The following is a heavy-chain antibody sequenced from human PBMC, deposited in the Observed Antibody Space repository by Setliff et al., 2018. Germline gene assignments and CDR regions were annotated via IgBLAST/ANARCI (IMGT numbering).Heavy chain of an antibody. CDR2: IIPIFGTA. V-gene: IGHV1-69*13. D-gene: IGHD1-26*01. CDR1: GGTFSSYA. CDR3: AVGGSGSYYYYYMDV. J-gene: IGHJ6*03. Sequence: SVQVSCKASGGTFSSYAISWVRQAPGQGLEWMGGIIPIFGTANYAQKFQGRVTITADESTSTAYMELSSLRSEDTAVYYCAVGGSGSYYYYYMDVWGKGTTVTVSS.